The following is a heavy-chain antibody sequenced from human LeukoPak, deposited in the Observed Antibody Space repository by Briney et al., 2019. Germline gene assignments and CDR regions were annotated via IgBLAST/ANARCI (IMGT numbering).Heavy chain of an antibody. Sequence: SETLPLTCTVSGGSISSYYWSWIRQPPGKGLEWIGYIYYSGSTNYNPSLMSRATISEDTSKNQFSLKLSSVTAADTAVYYCARGPAWYFNYWGQGTLVTVSS. CDR2: IYYSGST. J-gene: IGHJ4*02. V-gene: IGHV4-59*01. CDR1: GGSISSYY. CDR3: ARGPAWYFNY.